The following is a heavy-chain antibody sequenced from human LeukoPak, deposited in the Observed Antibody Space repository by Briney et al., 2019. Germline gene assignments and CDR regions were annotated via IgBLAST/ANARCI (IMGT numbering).Heavy chain of an antibody. Sequence: GASVRVSCKASGYTFTSYYMHWVRQAPGQGLEWMGIINPSGGSTSYAQKFQGRVTMTRDMSTSTVYMELSSLRSEDTAVYYCARDLGPRRHAFDIWGQGTMVTVSS. V-gene: IGHV1-46*01. CDR1: GYTFTSYY. CDR3: ARDLGPRRHAFDI. CDR2: INPSGGST. J-gene: IGHJ3*02. D-gene: IGHD3-16*01.